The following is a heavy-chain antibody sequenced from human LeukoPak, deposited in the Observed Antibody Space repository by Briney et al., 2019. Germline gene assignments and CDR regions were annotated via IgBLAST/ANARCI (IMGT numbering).Heavy chain of an antibody. CDR2: IYYSGST. CDR3: ARARPHPYYDFWSGYTKNYYYYYGMDV. V-gene: IGHV4-59*01. CDR1: GGSISSYY. Sequence: SETLSLTCTASGGSISSYYWSWIRQPPGKGLEWIGYIYYSGSTNYNPSLKSRVTISVDTSKNQFSLKLSSVTAADTAVYYCARARPHPYYDFWSGYTKNYYYYYGMDVWGQGTTVTVSS. J-gene: IGHJ6*02. D-gene: IGHD3-3*01.